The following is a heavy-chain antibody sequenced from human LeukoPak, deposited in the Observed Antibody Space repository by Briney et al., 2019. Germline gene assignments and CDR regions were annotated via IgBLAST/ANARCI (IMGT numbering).Heavy chain of an antibody. V-gene: IGHV3-23*01. J-gene: IGHJ6*02. D-gene: IGHD2-2*01. CDR1: GFTFSSYA. Sequence: GGSLRLSCAASGFTFSSYAMSWVRQAPGKGLEWVSAISGSGGSTYYADSVRGRFTISRDNSKNTLYLQMNSLRAEDTAVYYCAKGVVDYYYGMDVWGQGTTVTVSS. CDR3: AKGVVDYYYGMDV. CDR2: ISGSGGST.